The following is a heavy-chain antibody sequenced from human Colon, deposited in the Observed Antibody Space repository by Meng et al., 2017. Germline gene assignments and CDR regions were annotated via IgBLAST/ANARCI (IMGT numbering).Heavy chain of an antibody. D-gene: IGHD3-22*01. CDR2: IHHGRGT. J-gene: IGHJ4*02. Sequence: QVHLQEARPGLVKPSGTLSLTCAVSGDSITYDNWWSWLRQPPGKGLEWIGEIHHGRGTNYNPALRSRVTFSLDKSRSQLSLTLTSVTAADTAVYYCARNGFYSLGYWGPGALVTVSS. CDR3: ARNGFYSLGY. V-gene: IGHV4-4*02. CDR1: GDSITYDNW.